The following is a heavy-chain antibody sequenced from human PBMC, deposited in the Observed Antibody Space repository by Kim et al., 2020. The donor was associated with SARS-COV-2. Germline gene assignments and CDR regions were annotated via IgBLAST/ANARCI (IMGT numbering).Heavy chain of an antibody. J-gene: IGHJ6*04. CDR1: GGSISSYY. Sequence: SETLSLTCTVSGGSISSYYWSWIRQPPGKGLEWIGYIYYSGSTNYNPSLKSRVTISVDTSKNQFSLKLSCVTAADTAVYYRARDPGYDILTGTPPYGMDVWGEGTTDTISS. D-gene: IGHD3-9*01. V-gene: IGHV4-59*01. CDR3: ARDPGYDILTGTPPYGMDV. CDR2: IYYSGST.